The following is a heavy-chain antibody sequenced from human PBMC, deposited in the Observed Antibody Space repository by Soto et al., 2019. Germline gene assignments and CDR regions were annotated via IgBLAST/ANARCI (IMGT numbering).Heavy chain of an antibody. V-gene: IGHV3-21*01. J-gene: IGHJ5*02. CDR1: GFTFSSYS. CDR3: ARDNPNGYCSGSCWFDP. D-gene: IGHD2-15*01. CDR2: ISSSSYI. Sequence: GGSLRLSCAASGFTFSSYSMNWVRQAPGKGLEWVSSISSSSYIYYADSVKGRFTISRDNAKNSLYLQMNSLRAEDTAVYYCARDNPNGYCSGSCWFDPWGQGTLVTVSS.